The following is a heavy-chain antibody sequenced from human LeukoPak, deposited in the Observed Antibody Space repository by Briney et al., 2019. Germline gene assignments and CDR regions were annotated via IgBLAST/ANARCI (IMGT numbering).Heavy chain of an antibody. CDR3: ARIFRGGGGGWPDY. CDR1: GDSMGRYY. J-gene: IGHJ4*02. CDR2: IYYSGNT. Sequence: SETLSLTCTVSGDSMGRYYWSFIRQPPGKGLEWIGYIYYSGNTNYNPSLKSRVTISVDTSKNQFSLKLSSVTAADTAVYYCARIFRGGGGGWPDYWGQGTLVTVSS. V-gene: IGHV4-59*01. D-gene: IGHD6-19*01.